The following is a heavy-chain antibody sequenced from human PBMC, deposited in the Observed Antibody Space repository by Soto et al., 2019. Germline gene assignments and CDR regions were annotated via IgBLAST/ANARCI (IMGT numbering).Heavy chain of an antibody. CDR2: ISGSGGST. Sequence: GGSLRLSCAASGFTFSSYAMSWVRQAPGKGLEWVSAISGSGGSTYYADSVKGRFTISRDNSKNTLYLQMNSLRAEDTAVYYCAKGGLVPSQPRQYYYYYYYMDVWGKGTTVTVSS. CDR1: GFTFSSYA. D-gene: IGHD2-2*01. V-gene: IGHV3-23*01. J-gene: IGHJ6*03. CDR3: AKGGLVPSQPRQYYYYYYYMDV.